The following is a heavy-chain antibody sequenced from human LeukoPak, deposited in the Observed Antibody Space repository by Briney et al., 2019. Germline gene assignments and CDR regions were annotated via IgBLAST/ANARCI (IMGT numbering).Heavy chain of an antibody. Sequence: SETLSLTCTVSVGSISSYYWSWIRPPPGKGLEWIGYIYYSGSTNYNPSLKSRVTISVDTSKNQFSLKLSSVTAADTAVYYCARDYYDSSGSYYGMDVWGQGTTVTVSS. D-gene: IGHD3-22*01. CDR1: VGSISSYY. CDR2: IYYSGST. V-gene: IGHV4-59*01. J-gene: IGHJ6*02. CDR3: ARDYYDSSGSYYGMDV.